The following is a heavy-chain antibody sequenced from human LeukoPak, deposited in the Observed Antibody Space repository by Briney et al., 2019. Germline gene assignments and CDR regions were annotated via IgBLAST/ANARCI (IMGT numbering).Heavy chain of an antibody. J-gene: IGHJ5*02. V-gene: IGHV4-59*01. CDR1: GRSISTYY. Sequence: SETLSLTRTVSGRSISTYYWSWIRQPPGKGLEWIGCIYHSESTNYNPSLKSRVAISVDTSKNQFSLKLSSVTTADTALYYGARVGSAYCGRDCYSNGFDPWGQGTLVTVFS. CDR2: IYHSEST. D-gene: IGHD2-21*02. CDR3: ARVGSAYCGRDCYSNGFDP.